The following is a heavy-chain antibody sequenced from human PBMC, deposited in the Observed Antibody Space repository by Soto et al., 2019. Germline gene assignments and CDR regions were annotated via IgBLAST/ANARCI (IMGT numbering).Heavy chain of an antibody. D-gene: IGHD3-22*01. Sequence: PGGSLRLSCAASGFTFSSYAMHWVRQAPGKGLEWVAVISYDGSNKYYADSVKGRFTISRDNSKNTLYLQMNSLRAEDTAVYYCAREGPDYYDSSGYYSYFDYWGQGTLVTVS. V-gene: IGHV3-30-3*01. J-gene: IGHJ4*02. CDR1: GFTFSSYA. CDR2: ISYDGSNK. CDR3: AREGPDYYDSSGYYSYFDY.